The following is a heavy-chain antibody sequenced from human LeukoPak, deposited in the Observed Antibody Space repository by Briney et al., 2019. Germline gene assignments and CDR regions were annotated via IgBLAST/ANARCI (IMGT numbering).Heavy chain of an antibody. D-gene: IGHD2-15*01. V-gene: IGHV4-34*01. Sequence: PSETLSLTCAVYGGSFSGYYWSWIRQPPGKGLEWIGEINHSGSTNYNPSLKSRVTISVDTSKNQFSLKLSSVTAADTAVYYCARAGVRYCSGGSCYRIPFDYWGQGTLVTVSP. CDR2: INHSGST. CDR3: ARAGVRYCSGGSCYRIPFDY. J-gene: IGHJ4*02. CDR1: GGSFSGYY.